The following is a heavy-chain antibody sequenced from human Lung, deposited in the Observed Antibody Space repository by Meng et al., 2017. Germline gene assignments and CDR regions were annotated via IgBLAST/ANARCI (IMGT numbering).Heavy chain of an antibody. D-gene: IGHD6-13*01. Sequence: GGGLLMPRVSPSLSCVASGFSLTDACMSWLRQAPGKWLEWVGRMKSNSDGGTTDYAVPVKGRVTISRDDSKNTLYLQINSLITEDTAVYFCATGAAAADHWGQGTLVTGSS. J-gene: IGHJ4*02. CDR2: MKSNSDGGTT. CDR1: GFSLTDAC. V-gene: IGHV3-15*01. CDR3: ATGAAAADH.